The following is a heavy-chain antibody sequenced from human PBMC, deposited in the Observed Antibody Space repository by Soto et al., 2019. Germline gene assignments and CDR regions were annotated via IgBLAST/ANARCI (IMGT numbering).Heavy chain of an antibody. CDR2: ISWNSGGI. J-gene: IGHJ4*02. V-gene: IGHV3-9*01. D-gene: IGHD6-19*01. CDR1: GFTFDDYG. CDR3: AKDLRRGWHALDY. Sequence: EMQLVESGGGLVQPGRSLRLSCTASGFTFDDYGMHWVQQAPGKGLEWVSGISWNSGGIGYGDSVKDRFTISRDNAKNSLYLQMNSLRSEDTALYYCAKDLRRGWHALDYWGQGTLVIVSS.